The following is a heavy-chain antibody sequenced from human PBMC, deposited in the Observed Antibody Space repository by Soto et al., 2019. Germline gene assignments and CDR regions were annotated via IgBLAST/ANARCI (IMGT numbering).Heavy chain of an antibody. CDR2: INLGDSDT. V-gene: IGHV5-51*01. CDR1: GYTVTHYW. J-gene: IGHJ3*02. D-gene: IGHD3-22*01. Sequence: PGESLKISCQESGYTVTHYWMGWVRQLPGKGLEWMGIINLGDSDTRYSPSFQGQVTISADKSIRTAYLQWRSLEASDTAMYYCARQYYYDSSGYYYAFDIWGQGTMVTVSS. CDR3: ARQYYYDSSGYYYAFDI.